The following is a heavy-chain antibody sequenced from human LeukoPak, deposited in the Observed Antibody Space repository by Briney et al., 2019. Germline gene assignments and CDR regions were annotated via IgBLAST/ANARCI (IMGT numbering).Heavy chain of an antibody. CDR3: ARSPGILGTNYFDY. CDR2: IRYDGSNK. V-gene: IGHV3-30*02. CDR1: GFTFSSYG. Sequence: GGSLRLSCAASGFTFSSYGMHWVRQAPGKGLEWVAFIRYDGSNKYYADSVKGRFTISRDNSKNTLYLQMNSLRAEDTSVYYCARSPGILGTNYFDYWGQGTLVTVSS. J-gene: IGHJ4*02. D-gene: IGHD1-26*01.